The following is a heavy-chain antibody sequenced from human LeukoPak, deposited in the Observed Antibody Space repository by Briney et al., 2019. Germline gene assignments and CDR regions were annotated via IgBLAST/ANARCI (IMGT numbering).Heavy chain of an antibody. D-gene: IGHD3-9*01. V-gene: IGHV4-39*01. Sequence: SETLSLTCTVSGGSISSSSYCWGWIRQPPGKGLEWIGSIYYSGSTYYNPSLKSRVTISVDTSKNQFSLKLSSVTAADTAVYYCARRPPYDSTTILDWGQGTLVTVSS. CDR3: ARRPPYDSTTILD. J-gene: IGHJ4*02. CDR2: IYYSGST. CDR1: GGSISSSSYC.